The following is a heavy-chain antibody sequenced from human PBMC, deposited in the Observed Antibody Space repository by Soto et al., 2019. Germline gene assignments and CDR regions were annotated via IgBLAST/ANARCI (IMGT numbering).Heavy chain of an antibody. CDR2: IWYDGTTT. Sequence: QVQLVESGGGVVQPGRSLTLSCVASGFTLSNYGMHWVRQAPGKGLEWVAVIWYDGTTTYSADSVKGRFSISRDNSKNALFLKLSSLRAEDTAVYYCARNVGSSGSSRWFETWGQGTLVTVSS. CDR1: GFTLSNYG. J-gene: IGHJ5*02. CDR3: ARNVGSSGSSRWFET. V-gene: IGHV3-33*01. D-gene: IGHD3-10*01.